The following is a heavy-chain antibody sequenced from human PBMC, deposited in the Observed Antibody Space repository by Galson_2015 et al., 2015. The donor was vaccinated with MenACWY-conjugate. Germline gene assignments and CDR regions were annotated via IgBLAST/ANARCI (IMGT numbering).Heavy chain of an antibody. Sequence: SEPLSLTCAVYGGSLSGYYWSWIRQPPGKGLEWIGEINHSGGTNYNPSLKSRVTVSIDTSKNQFSLKLRSVTAADTAVYYCARQPVYISGWQIDYWGQGTLVTVSS. D-gene: IGHD6-19*01. CDR3: ARQPVYISGWQIDY. CDR2: INHSGGT. J-gene: IGHJ4*02. CDR1: GGSLSGYY. V-gene: IGHV4-34*01.